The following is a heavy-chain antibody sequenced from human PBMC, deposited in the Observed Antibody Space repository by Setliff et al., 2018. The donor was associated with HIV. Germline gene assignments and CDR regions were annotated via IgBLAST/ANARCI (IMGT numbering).Heavy chain of an antibody. CDR3: ARGSEAAIQSGSYFQH. J-gene: IGHJ1*01. V-gene: IGHV1-8*02. Sequence: ASVKVSCKASGGSFSSYAISWVRQAPGQGLEWMGWMITKSGNTGYAQKFQGRVTMTRDTSIATAYMELSSLRSEDTAMYYCARGSEAAIQSGSYFQHWGQGTLVTVSS. D-gene: IGHD2-2*02. CDR1: GGSFSSYA. CDR2: MITKSGNT.